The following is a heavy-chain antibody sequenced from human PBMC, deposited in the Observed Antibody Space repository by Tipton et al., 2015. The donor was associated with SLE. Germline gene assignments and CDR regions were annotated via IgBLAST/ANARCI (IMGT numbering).Heavy chain of an antibody. CDR2: IYHSGST. D-gene: IGHD2/OR15-2a*01. CDR1: GYSISSGYY. J-gene: IGHJ4*02. Sequence: TLSLTCTVSGYSISSGYYWGWIRQFPGMGLEWIGSIYHSGSTNYNPSLKTRVTISVDTSKNQFSLRLTSVNAADTAVYYCARDSTRWSFWGQGTLVTVSS. V-gene: IGHV4-38-2*02. CDR3: ARDSTRWSF.